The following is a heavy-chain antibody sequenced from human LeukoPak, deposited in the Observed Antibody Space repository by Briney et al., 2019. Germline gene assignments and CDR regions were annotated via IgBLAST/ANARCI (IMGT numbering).Heavy chain of an antibody. CDR2: VSFERNDK. Sequence: GGSLRLSCAATGFNFRSFGFHWVRQAPGKGLEWLAIVSFERNDKYYADSVKGRFTISGDESKNTLYLQMNSLRSEDTAVYYRARDPLRRGTSYLNNWGQGTLVTVAS. CDR3: ARDPLRRGTSYLNN. CDR1: GFNFRSFG. V-gene: IGHV3-30*03. J-gene: IGHJ4*02. D-gene: IGHD1-26*01.